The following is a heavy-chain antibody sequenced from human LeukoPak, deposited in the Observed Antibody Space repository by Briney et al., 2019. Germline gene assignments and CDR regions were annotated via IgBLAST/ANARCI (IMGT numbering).Heavy chain of an antibody. CDR2: INHSGST. D-gene: IGHD3-10*01. V-gene: IGHV4-34*01. CDR3: ARATMGY. Sequence: PSETLSLTCAVYGGSFSGYYWSWIRQPPGKGLEWIGEINHSGSTNYDPSLKSRVTISVDTSKNQFSLKLSSVTAADTAVYYCARATMGYWGQGTLVTVSS. J-gene: IGHJ4*02. CDR1: GGSFSGYY.